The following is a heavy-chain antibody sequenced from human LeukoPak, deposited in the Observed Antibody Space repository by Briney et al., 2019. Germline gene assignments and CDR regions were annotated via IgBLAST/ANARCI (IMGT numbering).Heavy chain of an antibody. Sequence: SGGSLRLSCAASGLPFSSYAMHWVRQAPGKGLEWVALISYDGSNEHYADSAKGRFTISRDNSKNTLYLQVNSLRAEDTAVYYCAKSRFSCIGNNCYSPDYWGQGTLVTVSS. J-gene: IGHJ4*02. CDR1: GLPFSSYA. CDR2: ISYDGSNE. CDR3: AKSRFSCIGNNCYSPDY. V-gene: IGHV3-30*18. D-gene: IGHD2-15*01.